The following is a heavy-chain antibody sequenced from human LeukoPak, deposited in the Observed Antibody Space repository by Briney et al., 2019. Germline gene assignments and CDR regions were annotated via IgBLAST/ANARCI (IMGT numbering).Heavy chain of an antibody. D-gene: IGHD3-16*01. V-gene: IGHV4-31*03. Sequence: PSETLSLTCTVSGGSLSSGGYYWTWIRQHPGKGLEWIGYVDYSGSTYYNPTLKSRVTISVDTSKNQFSLRPTSVTAADTAVYYCTRASSRATGYVTWFVPWGQGTLVTVSS. CDR2: VDYSGST. CDR1: GGSLSSGGYY. CDR3: TRASSRATGYVTWFVP. J-gene: IGHJ5*02.